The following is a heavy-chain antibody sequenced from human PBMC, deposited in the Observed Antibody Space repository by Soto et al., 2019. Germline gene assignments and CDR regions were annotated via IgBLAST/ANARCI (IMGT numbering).Heavy chain of an antibody. CDR1: GYTFSAYD. CDR3: ARETNTSMVDY. Sequence: QVQLVQSGAEVKKPGASVKVSCQTSGYTFSAYDFNWVRQAAGQGPEWMGWLNPRNGQTGYVQKFRGRVTMTRDTSIATVYLELSRLTSEDTAIYVCARETNTSMVDYWGQGTLVTVS. CDR2: LNPRNGQT. V-gene: IGHV1-8*01. J-gene: IGHJ4*02. D-gene: IGHD5-18*01.